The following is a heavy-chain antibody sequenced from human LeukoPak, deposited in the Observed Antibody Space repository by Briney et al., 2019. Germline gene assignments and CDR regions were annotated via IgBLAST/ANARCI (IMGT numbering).Heavy chain of an antibody. D-gene: IGHD3-10*01. CDR1: GFTFSSYA. V-gene: IGHV3-64*01. CDR3: AREGGVLLWPYFDY. CDR2: ISSNGGST. J-gene: IGHJ4*02. Sequence: GGSLRLSCAASGFTFSSYAMHWVRQAPGKGLEYVSAISSNGGSTYYANSVKGRFTISRDNSKNTLYLQMGSLRAEDMAVYYCAREGGVLLWPYFDYWGQGTLVTVSS.